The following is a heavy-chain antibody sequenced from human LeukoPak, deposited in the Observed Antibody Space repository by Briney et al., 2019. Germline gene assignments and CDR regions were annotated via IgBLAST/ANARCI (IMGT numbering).Heavy chain of an antibody. Sequence: KSSETLSLTCTVSGGSISSYYWSWIRQPPGKGLEWIGYIYYSGSTNYNPSLKSRVTISVDTSKNQFSLKLSSVTAADTAVYYCARDAGTGAFDIWGQGTMVTVSS. CDR3: ARDAGTGAFDI. D-gene: IGHD1-1*01. CDR1: GGSISSYY. J-gene: IGHJ3*02. V-gene: IGHV4-59*01. CDR2: IYYSGST.